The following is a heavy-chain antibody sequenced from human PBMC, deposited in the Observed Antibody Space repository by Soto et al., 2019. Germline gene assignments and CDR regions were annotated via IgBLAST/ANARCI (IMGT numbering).Heavy chain of an antibody. Sequence: PSETLSLTCAVYGGSFSGYYWSWIRQPPGKGLEWIGKINHSGSTNYNPSLKSRVTISVDTSKNQFSLKLSSVTAADTAVYYCARGGRAYSSSWYYDYYYMDVWGKGTTVTVSS. CDR2: INHSGST. J-gene: IGHJ6*03. CDR1: GGSFSGYY. CDR3: ARGGRAYSSSWYYDYYYMDV. V-gene: IGHV4-34*01. D-gene: IGHD6-13*01.